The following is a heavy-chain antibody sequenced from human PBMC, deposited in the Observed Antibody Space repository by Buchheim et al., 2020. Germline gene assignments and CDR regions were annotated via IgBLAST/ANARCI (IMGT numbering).Heavy chain of an antibody. CDR2: IYYSGST. CDR1: GGSISSSSYY. J-gene: IGHJ6*02. Sequence: QLQLQESGPGLVKPSETLSLTCTVSGGSISSSSYYWGWIRQPPGKGLEWIGSIYYSGSTYYNPSLKSRVTISVDPSKNKFSLKLSSVTAADTAVYYCARLNWNYVYYYYGMDVWGQGTT. D-gene: IGHD1-7*01. CDR3: ARLNWNYVYYYYGMDV. V-gene: IGHV4-39*01.